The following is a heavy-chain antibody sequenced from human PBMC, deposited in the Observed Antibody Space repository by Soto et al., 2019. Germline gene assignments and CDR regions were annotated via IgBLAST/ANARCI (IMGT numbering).Heavy chain of an antibody. J-gene: IGHJ6*04. CDR2: ISYDGSNK. V-gene: IGHV3-30*18. CDR1: GFTFSSYG. Sequence: GGSLRLSCAASGFTFSSYGMHWVRQAPGKGLEWVAVISYDGSNKYYADSVKGRFTISRDNSKNTLYLQMNSLRAEDRAVYYCAKDGDYYYGSGSYQSHLVMDVWGKGTTVTVSS. D-gene: IGHD3-10*01. CDR3: AKDGDYYYGSGSYQSHLVMDV.